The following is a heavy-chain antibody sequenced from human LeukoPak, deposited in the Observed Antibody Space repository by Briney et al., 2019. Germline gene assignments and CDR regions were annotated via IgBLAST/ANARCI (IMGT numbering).Heavy chain of an antibody. V-gene: IGHV3-21*01. Sequence: GGSLRLSCAASGFTFSSYSMNWVRQAPGKGLEGVSSISSSSDYIYYADSVKGRFTISRDNAKNSLYLQMNSLRAEDTAVYYCARDFYDFWSGYYTPDAFDIWGQGTMVTVSS. CDR3: ARDFYDFWSGYYTPDAFDI. CDR1: GFTFSSYS. J-gene: IGHJ3*02. D-gene: IGHD3-3*01. CDR2: ISSSSDYI.